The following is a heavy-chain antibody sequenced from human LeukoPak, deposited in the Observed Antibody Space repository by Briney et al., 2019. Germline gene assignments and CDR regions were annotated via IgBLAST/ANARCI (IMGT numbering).Heavy chain of an antibody. CDR3: ARHRPGDNWFDP. D-gene: IGHD3-10*01. CDR2: INHSGST. CDR1: GGSFSGYY. V-gene: IGHV4-34*01. Sequence: SETLSLTCAVYGGSFSGYYWSWIRQPPGKGLEWIGEINHSGSTNYNPSLKSRVTISVDTSKNQFSLKLSSVTAADTAVYYCARHRPGDNWFDPWGQGTLVTVSS. J-gene: IGHJ5*02.